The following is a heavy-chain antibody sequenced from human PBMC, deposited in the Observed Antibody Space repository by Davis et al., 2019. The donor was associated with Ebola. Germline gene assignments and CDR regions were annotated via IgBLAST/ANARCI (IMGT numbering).Heavy chain of an antibody. J-gene: IGHJ3*01. CDR1: GFTIGDYA. CDR3: VKDSSNIWFDV. Sequence: GGSLRLSCTASGFTIGDYAMSWVRQAPGKGLEWVSTFGTGGDTYYADSVKGRFAISRDNSRGTLYLQMNSLRVEDSAIYYCVKDSSNIWFDVWGQGTLVTVSS. CDR2: FGTGGDT. D-gene: IGHD2/OR15-2a*01. V-gene: IGHV3-23*01.